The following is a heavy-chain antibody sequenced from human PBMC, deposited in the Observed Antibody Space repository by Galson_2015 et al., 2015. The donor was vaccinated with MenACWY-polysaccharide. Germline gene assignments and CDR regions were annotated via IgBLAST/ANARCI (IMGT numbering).Heavy chain of an antibody. CDR1: GLTFRSSG. CDR2: IQNVGSPK. Sequence: SLRLSCAASGLTFRSSGMHWVRQAPGKGLEWVALIQNVGSPKAYADSVKGRFTISRDNSKNTLYLEMNSLGAEDTAVYYCAREGSRIVFHAFDIWGQGTMVTVSS. J-gene: IGHJ3*02. V-gene: IGHV3-33*05. CDR3: AREGSRIVFHAFDI. D-gene: IGHD2-2*01.